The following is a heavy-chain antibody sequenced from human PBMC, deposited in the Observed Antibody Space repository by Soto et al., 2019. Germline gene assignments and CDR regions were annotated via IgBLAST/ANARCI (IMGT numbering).Heavy chain of an antibody. V-gene: IGHV3-23*01. Sequence: EVQLLESGGGLVQPGGSLRLSCAASGFTFSNYAMTWVRQAPGEGLEWVSVITNSGGDTLHADSVKGRFTISRDNSKNTLYLQMNSLRAEDTAVYYCARVPLGDTSGYYWFDSWGQGTLVTVSS. D-gene: IGHD3-22*01. J-gene: IGHJ5*01. CDR3: ARVPLGDTSGYYWFDS. CDR1: GFTFSNYA. CDR2: ITNSGGDT.